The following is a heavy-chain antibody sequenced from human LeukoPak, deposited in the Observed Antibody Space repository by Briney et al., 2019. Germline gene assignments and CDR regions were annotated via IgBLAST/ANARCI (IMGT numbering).Heavy chain of an antibody. Sequence: PSETLSLTCAVYGGSFSGYYWSWIRQPPGKGLEWIGEINHSGSTNYNPSLKSRVTISVDTSKNQFSLKLSSVTAADTAVYYCARAKVLGITMIVVVSVAFDIWGQGTMVTVSS. CDR1: GGSFSGYY. V-gene: IGHV4-34*01. CDR3: ARAKVLGITMIVVVSVAFDI. J-gene: IGHJ3*02. CDR2: INHSGST. D-gene: IGHD3-22*01.